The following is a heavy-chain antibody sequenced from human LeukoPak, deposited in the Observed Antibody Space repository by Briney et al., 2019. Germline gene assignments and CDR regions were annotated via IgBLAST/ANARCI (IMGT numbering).Heavy chain of an antibody. V-gene: IGHV3-33*01. Sequence: PLGGSLRLSCAASGFTFSSYGMHWVRQAPGKGLEWVAVIWYDGSIKFYVDSVKGRFTISRDNSKNTLYLQMNSLRAEDTAVYYCARDPMTAAGSKDGMDFWGQGTTVTVSS. CDR1: GFTFSSYG. D-gene: IGHD6-13*01. J-gene: IGHJ6*02. CDR3: ARDPMTAAGSKDGMDF. CDR2: IWYDGSIK.